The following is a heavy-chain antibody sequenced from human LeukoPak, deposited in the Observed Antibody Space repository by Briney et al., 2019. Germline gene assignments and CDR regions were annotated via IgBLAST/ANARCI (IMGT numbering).Heavy chain of an antibody. CDR3: ARDREYSSSWYRDRNWFDP. CDR1: GYTFTSYD. D-gene: IGHD6-13*01. CDR2: MNPNSGNT. Sequence: ASVKVSCKASGYTFTSYDINWVRQATGQGLEWMGWMNPNSGNTGYAQKFQGRVTMTRNTSISTAYMELSSLRSEDTAVYYCARDREYSSSWYRDRNWFDPWGQGTLVTVSS. V-gene: IGHV1-8*01. J-gene: IGHJ5*02.